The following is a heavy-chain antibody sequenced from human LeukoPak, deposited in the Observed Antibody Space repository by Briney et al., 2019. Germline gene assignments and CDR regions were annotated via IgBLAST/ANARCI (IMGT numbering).Heavy chain of an antibody. CDR3: ARHVVVPATPPDY. CDR1: GGSISSYY. CDR2: IYYSGST. D-gene: IGHD2-15*01. Sequence: PSETLSLTCTVSGGSISSYYWSWIRQPPGKGLEWIGYIYYSGSTNYNPSLKSRVTISADTSRNQFSLKLSSVTAADTAVYYCARHVVVPATPPDYWGQGTLVTVSS. J-gene: IGHJ4*02. V-gene: IGHV4-59*08.